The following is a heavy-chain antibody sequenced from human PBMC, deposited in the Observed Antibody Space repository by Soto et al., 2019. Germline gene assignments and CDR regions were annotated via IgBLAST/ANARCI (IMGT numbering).Heavy chain of an antibody. CDR1: GVTFSSYG. J-gene: IGHJ4*02. CDR2: IWYDGSNK. D-gene: IGHD6-6*01. Sequence: PGGSLRLSCAASGVTFSSYGMHWVRQAPGKGLEWVAVIWYDGSNKYYADSVKGRFTISRDNSKNTLYLQMNSLRAEDTAVYYCARESIAARPPYFDYWGQGTLVTVSS. CDR3: ARESIAARPPYFDY. V-gene: IGHV3-33*01.